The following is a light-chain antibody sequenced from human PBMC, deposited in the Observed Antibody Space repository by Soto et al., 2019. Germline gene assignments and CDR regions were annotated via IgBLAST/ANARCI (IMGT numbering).Light chain of an antibody. V-gene: IGLV2-8*01. CDR3: SSDAGSNDWV. CDR2: EVS. J-gene: IGLJ3*02. CDR1: SSDVGDYNY. Sequence: QSALTQPPSASGSPGQSVTISCTGTSSDVGDYNYVSWYQQHPGKAPKLMIYEVSKRPSGVPDRFSGSKSGNTASLTVSGLQAEDEAAYYCSSDAGSNDWVFGGGTKLTVL.